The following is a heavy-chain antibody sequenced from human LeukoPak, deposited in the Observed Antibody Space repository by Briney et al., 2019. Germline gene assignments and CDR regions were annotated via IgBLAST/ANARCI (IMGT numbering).Heavy chain of an antibody. CDR1: GGSISSGGYY. CDR3: ARDLGYCTNGVCHTRFDY. D-gene: IGHD2-8*01. V-gene: IGHV4-31*03. Sequence: SETLSLTCTVSGGSISSGGYYWSWIRQHPGKGLEWIGYIYYSGSTYYNPSLKSRVTISVDTSKNQFSLKLSSVTAADTAVYYCARDLGYCTNGVCHTRFDYWGQGTLVAVSS. J-gene: IGHJ4*02. CDR2: IYYSGST.